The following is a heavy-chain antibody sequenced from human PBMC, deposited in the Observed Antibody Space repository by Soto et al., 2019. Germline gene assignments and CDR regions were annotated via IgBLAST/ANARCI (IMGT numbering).Heavy chain of an antibody. D-gene: IGHD3-3*01. CDR2: ISAYNGNT. CDR1: GYTFTSYG. CDR3: ARHEPVNYDFWSGYCPGGYYYYYGMDV. V-gene: IGHV1-18*04. Sequence: ASVKVSCKASGYTFTSYGISWVRQAPGQGLEWMGWISAYNGNTNYAQKLQGRVTMTTDTSTSTAYMELRSLRSDDTAVYYCARHEPVNYDFWSGYCPGGYYYYYGMDVWGQGTTVTVSS. J-gene: IGHJ6*02.